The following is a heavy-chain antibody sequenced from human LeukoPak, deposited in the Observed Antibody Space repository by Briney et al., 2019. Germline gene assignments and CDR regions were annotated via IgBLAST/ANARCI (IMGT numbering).Heavy chain of an antibody. CDR2: IYYSGST. CDR3: ARAQTGYYDSSGYYAV. CDR1: GGFITSSNSH. D-gene: IGHD3-22*01. V-gene: IGHV4-39*07. Sequence: SETLSLTCTVSGGFITSSNSHWGWIRQPPGKGLEWVGTIYYSGSTYYNPSLKSRVTISVDTSKNQFSLKLSSVTAADTAVYYCARAQTGYYDSSGYYAVWGKGTTVTVSS. J-gene: IGHJ6*04.